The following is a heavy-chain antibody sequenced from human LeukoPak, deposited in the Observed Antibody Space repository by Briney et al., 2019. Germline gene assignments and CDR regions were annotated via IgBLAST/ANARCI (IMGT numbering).Heavy chain of an antibody. CDR3: ARDLPTGHYSDTSGDAFDF. D-gene: IGHD3-22*01. V-gene: IGHV1-46*01. CDR2: INPNDGST. J-gene: IGHJ3*01. CDR1: GYTFSSYY. Sequence: ASVKVSCKASGYTFSSYYMHWVRQAPGQGLEWMGIINPNDGSTSYAQKFQGRVTMTRDTSTSTVYMELSSLRSEDTAVYYCARDLPTGHYSDTSGDAFDFWGQGTMVTVSS.